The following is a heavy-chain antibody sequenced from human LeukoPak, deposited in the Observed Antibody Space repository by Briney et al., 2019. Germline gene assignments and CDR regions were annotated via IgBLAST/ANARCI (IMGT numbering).Heavy chain of an antibody. CDR1: GGSVSSDSYY. CDR3: ARSSEGYYDFWSGYYTAYYFDY. Sequence: SETLSLTCTVSGGSVSSDSYYWSWIRQHPGKGLEWIGYIYYSGSTYYNPSLKSRVTISVDTSKNQFSLKLSSVTAADTAVYYCARSSEGYYDFWSGYYTAYYFDYWGQGTLVTVSS. D-gene: IGHD3-3*01. J-gene: IGHJ4*02. CDR2: IYYSGST. V-gene: IGHV4-31*03.